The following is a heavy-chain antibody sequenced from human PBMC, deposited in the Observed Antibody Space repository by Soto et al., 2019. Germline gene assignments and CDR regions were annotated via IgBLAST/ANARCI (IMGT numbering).Heavy chain of an antibody. J-gene: IGHJ5*02. V-gene: IGHV4-30-2*01. CDR1: GASISTGPYS. CDR3: AREDYSASGSGSGWFDP. Sequence: QLQLQESGSGVVKPSQTLSLSCAVSGASISTGPYSWTWIRQPPGQGLEWSGYIYHTGSTYYNPSLKCRVPLSLDRSKNQFSLNLTSVTAADTAVYYCAREDYSASGSGSGWFDPWGQGTLVTVSS. D-gene: IGHD3-10*01. CDR2: IYHTGST.